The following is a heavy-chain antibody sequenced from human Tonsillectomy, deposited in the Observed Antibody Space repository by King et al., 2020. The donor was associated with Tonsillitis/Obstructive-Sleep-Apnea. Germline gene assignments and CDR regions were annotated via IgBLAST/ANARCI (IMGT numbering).Heavy chain of an antibody. CDR3: ARGRTYYDFWSGSERYYMDV. Sequence: VQLQQWGAGLLKPSETLSLTCAVYGGSFSGYYWSWIRQPPGKGLEWIGEINHSRSTNYNPSLKSRVTISVDTSKNQFSLKLSSVTAADTAVYYCARGRTYYDFWSGSERYYMDVWGKGTTVTVSS. CDR2: INHSRST. J-gene: IGHJ6*03. V-gene: IGHV4-34*01. D-gene: IGHD3-3*01. CDR1: GGSFSGYY.